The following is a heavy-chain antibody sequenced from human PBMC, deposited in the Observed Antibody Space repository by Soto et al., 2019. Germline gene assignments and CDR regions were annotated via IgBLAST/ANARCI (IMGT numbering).Heavy chain of an antibody. D-gene: IGHD4-17*01. CDR2: IRSKANSYAT. CDR1: GFTFSGSA. Sequence: GGSLRLSCAASGFTFSGSAMHWVRQASGKGLEWVGRIRSKANSYATAYAASVKGRFTISRDDSKNTAYLQMNSLKADDTAVYYCTRHGSTVTTYYYGMDVWGQGTMVNVSS. V-gene: IGHV3-73*01. CDR3: TRHGSTVTTYYYGMDV. J-gene: IGHJ6*02.